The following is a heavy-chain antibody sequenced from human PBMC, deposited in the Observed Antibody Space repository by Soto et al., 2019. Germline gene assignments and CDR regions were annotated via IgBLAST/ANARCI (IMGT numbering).Heavy chain of an antibody. CDR3: ARVDSDAFDI. CDR2: IYYSGST. Sequence: SETLSLTCTVSGGSISSGGYYWSWIRQHPGKGLEWIGYIYYSGSTHYNPSLKSRVTISVDTSKNQFSLKLSSVTAADTAVYYCARVDSDAFDIWGQGTMVTVSS. D-gene: IGHD2-2*03. J-gene: IGHJ3*02. V-gene: IGHV4-31*03. CDR1: GGSISSGGYY.